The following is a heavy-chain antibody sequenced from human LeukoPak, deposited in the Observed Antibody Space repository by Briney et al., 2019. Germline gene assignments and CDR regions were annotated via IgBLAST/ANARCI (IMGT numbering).Heavy chain of an antibody. J-gene: IGHJ6*02. CDR2: INHSGST. CDR1: GGSFSGYY. V-gene: IGHV4-34*01. D-gene: IGHD1-26*01. CDR3: AGTSYYYYYGMDV. Sequence: PSETLSLTCAVYGGSFSGYYWSWIRQPPGKGLEWLGEINHSGSTNYNPSLKSRVTISVDTSKNQFSLKLSSVTAADTAVYYCAGTSYYYYYGMDVWGQGTTVTVSS.